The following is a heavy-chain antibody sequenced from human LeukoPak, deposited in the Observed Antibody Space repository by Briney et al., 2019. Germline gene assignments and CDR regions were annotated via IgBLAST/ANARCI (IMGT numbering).Heavy chain of an antibody. CDR3: TRDRGYSYGYDY. CDR2: ISRDSSTS. CDR1: GFTFSNHS. V-gene: IGHV3-48*01. J-gene: IGHJ4*02. D-gene: IGHD5-18*01. Sequence: PGGSLRLSCAASGFTFSNHSMNWVRQAPGRGLEWVSYISRDSSTSYYADSMKGRFTISRDNAKNSLYLQMNSLRAEDTAVYYCTRDRGYSYGYDYWGQGTLVTVSS.